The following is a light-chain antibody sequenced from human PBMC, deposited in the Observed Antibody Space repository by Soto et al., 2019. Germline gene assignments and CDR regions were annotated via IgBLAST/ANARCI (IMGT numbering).Light chain of an antibody. CDR3: SSYAGSKKKGV. V-gene: IGLV2-8*01. CDR1: SSDVGGYNY. CDR2: EVS. J-gene: IGLJ3*02. Sequence: QSALTQPPSASGSPGQSVTISCTGTSSDVGGYNYVSWYQQHPGKAPKLMIYEVSKRPSGVPDRFSGSKSGNTASLTVSGLQAEDEADYYGSSYAGSKKKGVFGGGTKVTVL.